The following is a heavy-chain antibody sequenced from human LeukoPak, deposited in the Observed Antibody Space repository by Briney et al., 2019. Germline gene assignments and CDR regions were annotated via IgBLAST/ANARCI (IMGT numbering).Heavy chain of an antibody. V-gene: IGHV4-34*01. Sequence: SETLSLTCAVYGGSLSGYYWSWIRQPPGKGLEWIGEINHSGSTNYNPSLKSRVTISVDTSKNQFSLKLSSVTAADTAVYYCARGQHYDILTGYYHYFDYWGQGTLVTVSS. J-gene: IGHJ4*02. CDR3: ARGQHYDILTGYYHYFDY. D-gene: IGHD3-9*01. CDR1: GGSLSGYY. CDR2: INHSGST.